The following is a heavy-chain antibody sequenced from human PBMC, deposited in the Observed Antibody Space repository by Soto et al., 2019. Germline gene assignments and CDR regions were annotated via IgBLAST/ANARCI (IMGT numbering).Heavy chain of an antibody. CDR1: GGSISSGDYY. CDR3: ARDFLRAPDYVPDGMDV. CDR2: IYYSGST. V-gene: IGHV4-30-4*01. J-gene: IGHJ6*02. Sequence: QVQLQESGPGLVKPSQTLSLTCTVSGGSISSGDYYWSWIRQPPGKGLEWIGYIYYSGSTYYNPSLKSRVTISVDTSKNQFSLKLSSVTAADTAVYYWARDFLRAPDYVPDGMDVWGQGTTVTVSS. D-gene: IGHD4-17*01.